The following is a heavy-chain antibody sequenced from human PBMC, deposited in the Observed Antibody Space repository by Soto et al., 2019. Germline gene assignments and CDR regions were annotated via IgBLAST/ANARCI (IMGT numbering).Heavy chain of an antibody. CDR2: ISYDGSNK. V-gene: IGHV3-30*18. CDR3: AKDDRRSSWLPADY. J-gene: IGHJ4*02. CDR1: GFTFNNYG. Sequence: GGSLRLSCAASGFTFNNYGMHWARQAPGKGLEWVAVISYDGSNKYYADSVKGRFTIPRDNSKNTLYLQMSSLRPEDTAVYYCAKDDRRSSWLPADYWGQGTLVTVSS. D-gene: IGHD6-13*01.